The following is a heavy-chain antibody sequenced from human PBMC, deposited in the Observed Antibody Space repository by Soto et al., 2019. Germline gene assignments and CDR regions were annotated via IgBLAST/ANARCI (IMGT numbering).Heavy chain of an antibody. Sequence: SETLSLTCTVSGGSISSYYWSWIRQPPGKGLEWIGYIYYSGSTNYNPSLKSRVTISVDTSKNQFSLKLSSVTAADTAVYYCARDLQNLAARGYYYYYMDVWGKGTTVTVSS. CDR1: GGSISSYY. D-gene: IGHD2-15*01. J-gene: IGHJ6*03. CDR3: ARDLQNLAARGYYYYYMDV. V-gene: IGHV4-59*01. CDR2: IYYSGST.